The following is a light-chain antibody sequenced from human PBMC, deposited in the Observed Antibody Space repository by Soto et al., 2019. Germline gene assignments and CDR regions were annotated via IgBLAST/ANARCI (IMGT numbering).Light chain of an antibody. J-gene: IGKJ4*01. CDR2: DAS. CDR1: QSVSIN. Sequence: EIVMTQYPGTLSVSPGERATLSCRASQSVSINLAWYQQKPGQAPRLLIYDASTRATGIPARFSGSGSGTEFTLTISSLKSKDFAAYYCQQYNNWHTLTFGGGTKVDIK. CDR3: QQYNNWHTLT. V-gene: IGKV3D-15*01.